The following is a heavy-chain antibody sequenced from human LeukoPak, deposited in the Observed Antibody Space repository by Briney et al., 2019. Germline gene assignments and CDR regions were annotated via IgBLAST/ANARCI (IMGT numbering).Heavy chain of an antibody. Sequence: PSETLSLTCAVSGGSISSGGYSWSWIRQPPGKGLEWIGSIYYSGSTYYNPSLKSRVTISVDTSKNQFSLKLSSVTAADTAVYYCADQGYSYYFDYWGQGTLVTVSS. V-gene: IGHV4-30-2*03. CDR2: IYYSGST. CDR1: GGSISSGGYS. CDR3: ADQGYSYYFDY. D-gene: IGHD5-18*01. J-gene: IGHJ4*02.